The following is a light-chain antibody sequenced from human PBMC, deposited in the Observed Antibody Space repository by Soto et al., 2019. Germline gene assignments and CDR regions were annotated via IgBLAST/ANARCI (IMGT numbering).Light chain of an antibody. CDR3: QHYGSSPR. CDR1: QSVTTSY. J-gene: IGKJ1*01. Sequence: IVLTQSPGTLSLSPGERATLSCRASQSVTTSYLAWYQQKPGQAPRLLIYGASSRAAGIPDRFSGSGSGTDFTLTISRLEPEDFAVYYCQHYGSSPRFGQGTKVESK. CDR2: GAS. V-gene: IGKV3-20*01.